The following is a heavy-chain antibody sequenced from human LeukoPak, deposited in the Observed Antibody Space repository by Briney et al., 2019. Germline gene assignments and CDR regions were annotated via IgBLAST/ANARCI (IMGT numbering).Heavy chain of an antibody. CDR3: ARVINTGWRQNDR. CDR2: IYTSGST. V-gene: IGHV4-4*07. CDR1: GGSISSYY. D-gene: IGHD6-19*01. Sequence: PSETLSLTCTVSGGSISSYYWSWIRQPAGKGLEWIGRIYTSGSTNYNPSLKSRVTMSVDKSKNQLSLQLTSVTAADTAVYYCARVINTGWRQNDRWGQGTLVTVSS. J-gene: IGHJ5*02.